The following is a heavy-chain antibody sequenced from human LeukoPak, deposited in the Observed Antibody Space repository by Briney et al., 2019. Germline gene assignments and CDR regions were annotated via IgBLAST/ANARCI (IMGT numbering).Heavy chain of an antibody. CDR1: GGSISSSSYY. V-gene: IGHV4-39*01. J-gene: IGHJ6*02. D-gene: IGHD2-2*01. CDR3: ARVLDCSSTSCYFYYYYGMDV. Sequence: SETLSLTCTVSGGSISSSSYYWGWIRQPPGKGLEWIGSIYYSGSTYYNPSLKSRVTISVDTSKNQFSLKLSSVTAADTAVYYCARVLDCSSTSCYFYYYYGMDVWGQGTTVTVSS. CDR2: IYYSGST.